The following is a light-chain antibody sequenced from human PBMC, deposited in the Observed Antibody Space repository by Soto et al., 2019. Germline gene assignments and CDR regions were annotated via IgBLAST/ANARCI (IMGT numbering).Light chain of an antibody. J-gene: IGKJ5*01. CDR2: GAS. Sequence: EIVMTQSPATLSVSPGERATLSCRASQSISTNLAWFQHKPGQAPRLLIYGASTRATAIPARFSGSGSGTEFSLTINSLQSDDFAVYFCQQYNSWPPITFGQGTRLQIK. CDR3: QQYNSWPPIT. CDR1: QSISTN. V-gene: IGKV3-15*01.